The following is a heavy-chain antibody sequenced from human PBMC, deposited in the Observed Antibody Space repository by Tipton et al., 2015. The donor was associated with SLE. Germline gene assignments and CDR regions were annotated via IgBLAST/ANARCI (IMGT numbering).Heavy chain of an antibody. V-gene: IGHV4-59*11. CDR2: VFYSGSS. D-gene: IGHD3-22*01. Sequence: LRLSCTVSGVSISDHYWTWIRQPPGKGLEWLAYVFYSGSSNSNRAHYNPSLMSRVTISVDTSKNQFSLHLTSVTSADTAVYYCANYFYDATGYQSVDDWGQGALVTVSS. CDR3: ANYFYDATGYQSVDD. J-gene: IGHJ4*02. CDR1: GVSISDHY.